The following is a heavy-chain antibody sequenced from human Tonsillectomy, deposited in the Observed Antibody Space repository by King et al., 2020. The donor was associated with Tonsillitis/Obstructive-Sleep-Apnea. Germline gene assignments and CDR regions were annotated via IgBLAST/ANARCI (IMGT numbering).Heavy chain of an antibody. Sequence: VQLQESGPGLVKRSETLSLTCTVSGGSISSYCWSWIRQPPGKGLEWIGCIYYSGNTNYNPSLKSRVTISVDRSKNQSSLKLSSVTAADTAVYYCAVPTTRLGSPYCDEYSGDPPLDYWGQGTPVTVSS. D-gene: IGHD1-26*01. CDR2: IYYSGNT. J-gene: IGHJ4*02. CDR3: AVPTTRLGSPYCDEYSGDPPLDY. V-gene: IGHV4-59*08. CDR1: GGSISSYC.